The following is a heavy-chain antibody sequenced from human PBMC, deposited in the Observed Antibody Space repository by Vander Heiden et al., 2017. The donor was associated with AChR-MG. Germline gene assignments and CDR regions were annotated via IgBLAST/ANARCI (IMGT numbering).Heavy chain of an antibody. Sequence: QVQLVESGGGVVQPGRSLRLSCAASGFTLSSYGMHWVRQAPGKGLEWVAVIWYDGSNKYYADSVKGRFTISRDNSKNTLYLQMNSLRAEDTAVYYCARAGLSVGATYFDYWGQGTLVTVSS. CDR1: GFTLSSYG. V-gene: IGHV3-33*01. CDR2: IWYDGSNK. CDR3: ARAGLSVGATYFDY. D-gene: IGHD1-26*01. J-gene: IGHJ4*02.